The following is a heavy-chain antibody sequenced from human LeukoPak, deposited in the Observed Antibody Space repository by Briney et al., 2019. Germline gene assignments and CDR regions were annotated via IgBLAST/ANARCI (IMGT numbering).Heavy chain of an antibody. CDR2: IFYSGTT. CDR3: ARSKYYFDY. V-gene: IGHV4-59*01. Sequence: SETLSLTCTVSSGSISSDYWSWIRQPPGKGLEWIGYIFYSGTTNYNPSLKSRVTMSVDTSKKQFSLKLSPVTAADTAVYYCARSKYYFDYWGQGTLVTVSS. J-gene: IGHJ4*02. D-gene: IGHD2/OR15-2a*01. CDR1: SGSISSDY.